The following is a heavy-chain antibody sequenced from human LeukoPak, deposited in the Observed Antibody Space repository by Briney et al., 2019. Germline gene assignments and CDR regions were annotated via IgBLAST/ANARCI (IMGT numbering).Heavy chain of an antibody. CDR3: ARDKVLNGFDI. V-gene: IGHV6-1*01. CDR1: GDSFSSNTGI. D-gene: IGHD2-8*02. J-gene: IGHJ3*02. Sequence: SQTLSLTCAISGDSFSSNTGIWNWVRQPPSRGLEWLGGTYYRSKWFIDYALSVKGRMTINPDTSKNQFSLQLNSVTPEDTAVYYCARDKVLNGFDIWGQGTMVTVSS. CDR2: TYYRSKWFI.